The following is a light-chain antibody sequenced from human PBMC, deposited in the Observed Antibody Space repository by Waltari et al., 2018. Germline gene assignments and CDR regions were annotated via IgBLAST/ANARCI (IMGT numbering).Light chain of an antibody. Sequence: EIVLTQFPRTLSLSTGERVILSCSASQSIRSQLAWYQQKPGQAPRLLIYGTSNSATGIPDRCSGSGSGTDFSLTISRLDPEDCAVYYCQHYLNLPVAFGPGTKVEIK. CDR2: GTS. CDR1: QSIRSQ. V-gene: IGKV3-20*01. CDR3: QHYLNLPVA. J-gene: IGKJ3*01.